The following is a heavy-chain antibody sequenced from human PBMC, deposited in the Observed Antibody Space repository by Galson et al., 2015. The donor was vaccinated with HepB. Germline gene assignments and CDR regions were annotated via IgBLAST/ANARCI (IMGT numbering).Heavy chain of an antibody. V-gene: IGHV3-21*01. CDR1: GFTFSSYS. CDR2: ISSSSSYI. D-gene: IGHD3-3*01. CDR3: ARDPDDFWSGYYYYYYMDV. J-gene: IGHJ6*03. Sequence: SLRLSCAASGFTFSSYSMNWVRQAPGKGLEWVSSISSSSSYIYYADSVKGRFTISRDNAKNSLYLQMNSLRAEDTAVYYCARDPDDFWSGYYYYYYMDVWGKGTTVTVSS.